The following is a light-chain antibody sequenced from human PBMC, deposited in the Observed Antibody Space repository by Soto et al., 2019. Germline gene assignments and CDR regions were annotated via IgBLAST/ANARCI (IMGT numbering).Light chain of an antibody. CDR3: QQYNNWPPT. CDR1: QSVRSN. Sequence: EIVMTQSPATLSVSPGERATISCRASQSVRSNLAWYQQKPGQAPRLLIYGISTRATGIPIRLSGSGSGTEFTITISSLQSEDFAVYYCQQYNNWPPTFGQGTKVEIK. J-gene: IGKJ1*01. CDR2: GIS. V-gene: IGKV3-15*01.